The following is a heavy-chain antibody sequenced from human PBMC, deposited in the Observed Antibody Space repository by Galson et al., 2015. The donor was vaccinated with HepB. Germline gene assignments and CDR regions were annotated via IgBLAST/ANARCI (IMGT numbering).Heavy chain of an antibody. CDR3: ARPGDYDFWSGTGGYYGMDV. CDR1: GGTFSSYA. V-gene: IGHV1-69*13. CDR2: IIPIFGTA. D-gene: IGHD3-3*01. Sequence: SVKVSCKASGGTFSSYAINWVRQAPGQGLEWMGGIIPIFGTANYAQKFQGRVTITADESTSTAYMELSSLRSEDTAVYYCARPGDYDFWSGTGGYYGMDVWGQGTTVTVSS. J-gene: IGHJ6*02.